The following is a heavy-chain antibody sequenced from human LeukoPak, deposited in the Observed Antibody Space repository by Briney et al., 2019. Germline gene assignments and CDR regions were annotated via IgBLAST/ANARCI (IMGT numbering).Heavy chain of an antibody. J-gene: IGHJ4*02. Sequence: PGGSLRLSCAASGFTVSSNYMSWVRQAPGKGLEWVSVIYSGGSTYYADSVKGRFTISRDDSKNTLYLQMNSLTTEDTAVYYCSTIPTYVSGTYLNVGYWGQGTLVTVSS. CDR1: GFTVSSNY. D-gene: IGHD3-10*01. V-gene: IGHV3-66*01. CDR3: STIPTYVSGTYLNVGY. CDR2: IYSGGST.